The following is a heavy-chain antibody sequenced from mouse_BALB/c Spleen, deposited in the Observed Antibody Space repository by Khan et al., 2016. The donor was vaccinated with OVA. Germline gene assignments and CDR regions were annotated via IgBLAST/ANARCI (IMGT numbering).Heavy chain of an antibody. Sequence: VQLKQSGPELVRPGVSVKISCKGSGFTFTDYAIYWVKQSHAKSLEWVGLISTYSGNTNYNQKFKVKATMTVDKSSSTAYMALARLTSEDSAIYYCARPAYDGYYDYWGQGTTLTVSS. V-gene: IGHV1S137*01. CDR3: ARPAYDGYYDY. D-gene: IGHD2-3*01. CDR1: GFTFTDYA. J-gene: IGHJ2*01. CDR2: ISTYSGNT.